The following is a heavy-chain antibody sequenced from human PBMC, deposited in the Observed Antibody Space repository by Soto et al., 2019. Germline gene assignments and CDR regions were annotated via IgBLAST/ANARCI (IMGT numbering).Heavy chain of an antibody. CDR2: IYPGDSDT. V-gene: IGHV5-51*01. D-gene: IGHD6-6*01. J-gene: IGHJ6*03. Sequence: GESLKISCKGSGYIFTSYWIGWVRQMPGKGLEWMGIIYPGDSDTRYSPSFQGQVTISADKSISTAYLQWSSLKASDTAMYYCARAGDSSSSFKNFYYYSYVDVWGKGTTVTGSS. CDR3: ARAGDSSSSFKNFYYYSYVDV. CDR1: GYIFTSYW.